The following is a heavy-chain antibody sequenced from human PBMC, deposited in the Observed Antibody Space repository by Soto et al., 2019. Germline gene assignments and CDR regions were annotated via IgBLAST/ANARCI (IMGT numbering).Heavy chain of an antibody. V-gene: IGHV4-61*01. CDR2: IYYSGST. CDR3: ARSGVYCSSPSCYYYYGMDV. J-gene: IGHJ6*02. CDR1: GGSVSSGSYY. D-gene: IGHD2-2*01. Sequence: SETLSLTCTVSGGSVSSGSYYWSWIRQPPGKGLEWIGYIYYSGSTNYNPSLKSRVTISVDTSKNQFSLKLSSVTAADTAVYYCARSGVYCSSPSCYYYYGMDVWGQGTTVTVSS.